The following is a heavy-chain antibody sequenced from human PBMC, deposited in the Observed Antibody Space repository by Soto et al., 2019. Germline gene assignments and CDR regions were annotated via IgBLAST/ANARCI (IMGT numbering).Heavy chain of an antibody. CDR3: ARGWPRDDYYMDV. Sequence: GGSLRLSCAASGFTVSSNYMSWVRQAPGKGLEWVSVIYSGGSTYYADSVKGRFTISRDNSKNTLYLQMNSLRAEDTAVYYCARGWPRDDYYMDVWGKGTTVTVSS. CDR1: GFTVSSNY. J-gene: IGHJ6*03. CDR2: IYSGGST. V-gene: IGHV3-66*01.